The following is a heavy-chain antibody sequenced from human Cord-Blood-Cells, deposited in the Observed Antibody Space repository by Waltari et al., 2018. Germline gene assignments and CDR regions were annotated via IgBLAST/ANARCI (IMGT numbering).Heavy chain of an antibody. Sequence: EVQLVESGGGLVQPGGSLRLSCAASGFTFSSYWMSWVRQASGKGLEWVANIKQDGSEKYYVDSVKGRFTISRDNAKNSLYLQMNSLRAEDTAVYYCARDYDFWSGYYYYYYGMDVWGQGTTVTVSS. V-gene: IGHV3-7*01. CDR3: ARDYDFWSGYYYYYYGMDV. CDR1: GFTFSSYW. J-gene: IGHJ6*02. D-gene: IGHD3-3*01. CDR2: IKQDGSEK.